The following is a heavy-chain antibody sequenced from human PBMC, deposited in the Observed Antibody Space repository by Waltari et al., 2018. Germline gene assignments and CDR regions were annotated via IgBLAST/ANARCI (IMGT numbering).Heavy chain of an antibody. D-gene: IGHD3-22*01. V-gene: IGHV3-30-3*01. CDR3: AREHTYYYDSSGSLGFDP. J-gene: IGHJ5*02. Sequence: VQLVESGGGLVQPGGSLRLSCAASGFTFSSYAMHWVRQAPGKGLEWVAVISYDGSNKYYADSVKGRFTISRDNSKNTLYLQMNSLRAEDTAVYYCAREHTYYYDSSGSLGFDPWGQGTLVTVSS. CDR1: GFTFSSYA. CDR2: ISYDGSNK.